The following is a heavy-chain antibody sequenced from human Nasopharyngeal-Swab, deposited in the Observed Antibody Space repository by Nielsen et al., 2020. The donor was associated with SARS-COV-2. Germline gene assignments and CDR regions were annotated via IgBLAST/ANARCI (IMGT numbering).Heavy chain of an antibody. J-gene: IGHJ4*02. CDR1: GYSISSGYY. D-gene: IGHD1-26*01. CDR3: ARIRVGGNYAFEN. Sequence: SETLSLTCTVSGYSISSGYYWCWVRQPPGKGLEWIGNIYHSETTYYNPSLKSRVTISIDTSKNQFSLKLSSVTAADTAVYYCARIRVGGNYAFENWGQGTLVTVSS. CDR2: IYHSETT. V-gene: IGHV4-38-2*02.